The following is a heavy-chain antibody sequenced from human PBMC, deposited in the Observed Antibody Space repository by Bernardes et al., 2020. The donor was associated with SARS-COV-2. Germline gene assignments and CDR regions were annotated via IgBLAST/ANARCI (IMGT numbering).Heavy chain of an antibody. CDR1: GFTFSDYW. CDR2: INSDGSTT. Sequence: GGSLRLSCAASGFTFSDYWMHWVRQVPGKGLVWVSRINSDGSTTTYADSVKGRFTISRDNAKNTLYLQMNSLTAEDTAVDDCTRGIKVAGSGEHLWSQGTMVTISS. V-gene: IGHV3-74*01. J-gene: IGHJ5*02. D-gene: IGHD3-10*01. CDR3: TRGIKVAGSGEHL.